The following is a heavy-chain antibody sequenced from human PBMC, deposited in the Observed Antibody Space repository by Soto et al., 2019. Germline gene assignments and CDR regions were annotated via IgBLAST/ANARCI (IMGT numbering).Heavy chain of an antibody. CDR3: ARLGAYYQSLDP. V-gene: IGHV4-30-4*01. J-gene: IGHJ5*02. CDR1: GGSISSGDYY. Sequence: SSETLSLTCTVSGGSISSGDYYWSWIRQPPGKGLEWIGYIYYSGSTYYNPSLKSRVTISLETSKSQFSLRLNSVTAADTAVYYCARLGAYYQSLDPWGPGTLVTVSS. D-gene: IGHD2-21*01. CDR2: IYYSGST.